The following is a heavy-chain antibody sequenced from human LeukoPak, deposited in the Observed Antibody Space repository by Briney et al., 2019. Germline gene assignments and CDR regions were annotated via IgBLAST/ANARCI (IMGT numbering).Heavy chain of an antibody. J-gene: IGHJ6*02. CDR2: INHSGST. V-gene: IGHV4-34*01. Sequence: SETLSLTCAVYGGSFSGYYWSWIRQPPGKGLEWIGEINHSGSTNYNPSLKSRVTISVDTSKNQFSLKLSSVTAADTAVYYCARLTKTGTAYYYYGMDVWGQGTTVTVSS. CDR3: ARLTKTGTAYYYYGMDV. D-gene: IGHD1-7*01. CDR1: GGSFSGYY.